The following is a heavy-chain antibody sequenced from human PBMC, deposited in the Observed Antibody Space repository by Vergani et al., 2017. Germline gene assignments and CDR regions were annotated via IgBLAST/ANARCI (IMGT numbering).Heavy chain of an antibody. D-gene: IGHD3-10*01. CDR2: FDPEDGET. J-gene: IGHJ4*02. V-gene: IGHV1-24*01. CDR1: GYTFASYA. CDR3: ATVSYYYGSASYSGDY. Sequence: QVQLVQSGAEVKKPGASVKVSCKASGYTFASYAMHWVRQAPGQRLEWMGGFDPEDGETIYAQKFQGRVTMTEDTSTDTAYMELSSLRSEDTAVYYCATVSYYYGSASYSGDYWGQGTLVTVSS.